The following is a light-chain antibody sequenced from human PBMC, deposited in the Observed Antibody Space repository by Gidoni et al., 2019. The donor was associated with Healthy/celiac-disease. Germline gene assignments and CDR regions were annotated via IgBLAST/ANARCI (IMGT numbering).Light chain of an antibody. CDR1: QSVSSY. Sequence: EIVLTQSPATLSLSPGERATLSCRASQSVSSYLAWYQQKPGQAPRLLIYDASNRATGIPARFSGSGSATDVTLPSSSLEPEDFAVYYCQQRSNWPRTFGQXTKVEIK. CDR2: DAS. J-gene: IGKJ1*01. V-gene: IGKV3-11*01. CDR3: QQRSNWPRT.